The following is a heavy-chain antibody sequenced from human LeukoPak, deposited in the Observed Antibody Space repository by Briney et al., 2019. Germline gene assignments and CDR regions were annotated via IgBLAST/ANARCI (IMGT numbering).Heavy chain of an antibody. Sequence: SETLSLSCTVSGGSITTYYWSWILQPTGKGLESSGNINYAWSANYNPSLKSRVTISLDTSKNQFSLKPTSLPASDTSSSYCARYSHYVRWFDPWGEGKVVTVSS. D-gene: IGHD4-11*01. CDR1: GGSITTYY. V-gene: IGHV4-59*01. CDR2: INYAWSA. J-gene: IGHJ5*02. CDR3: ARYSHYVRWFDP.